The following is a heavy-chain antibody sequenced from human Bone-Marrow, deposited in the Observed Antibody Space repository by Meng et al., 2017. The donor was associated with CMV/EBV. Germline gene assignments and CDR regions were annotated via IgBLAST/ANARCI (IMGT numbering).Heavy chain of an antibody. CDR3: ARRAPFHSSSSLNYYYGKDV. Sequence: SETLSLTCTVSGGSISSSSYYWGWIRQPPGKGLEWIGSIYYSGSTYYNPSLKSRVTISVDTSKNQFSLKLSSVTAADTAVYYCARRAPFHSSSSLNYYYGKDVWGQGTTVTVSS. V-gene: IGHV4-39*01. CDR2: IYYSGST. D-gene: IGHD6-6*01. CDR1: GGSISSSSYY. J-gene: IGHJ6*02.